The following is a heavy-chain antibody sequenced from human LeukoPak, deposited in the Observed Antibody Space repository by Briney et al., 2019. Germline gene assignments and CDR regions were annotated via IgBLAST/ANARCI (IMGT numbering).Heavy chain of an antibody. D-gene: IGHD3-10*01. Sequence: SETLSLTCTVSGGSISSYYWSWIRQPPGKGLEWIGYIYYSGSTNYNPSLKSRVTISVDTSKNQFSLKLSSVTAADTAVYYCARAAPSSAGMVRDPPYYFDYWGQGTLVTVSS. CDR3: ARAAPSSAGMVRDPPYYFDY. CDR1: GGSISSYY. J-gene: IGHJ4*02. V-gene: IGHV4-59*01. CDR2: IYYSGST.